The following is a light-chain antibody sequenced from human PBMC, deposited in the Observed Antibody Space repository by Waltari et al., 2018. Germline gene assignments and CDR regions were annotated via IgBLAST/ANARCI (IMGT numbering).Light chain of an antibody. J-gene: IGLJ2*01. CDR1: SSNIGSNY. V-gene: IGLV1-47*02. CDR2: TND. CDR3: AAWDDTLSAVV. Sequence: QSVLTQPPSTSGTPGQRVTIPCSGSSSNIGSNYVYWYQHLPGPAPKLLIYTNDQRPSGVPDRFSGSKSGTSASLAISGLQSDDESDYFCAAWDDTLSAVVFGGGTKLTVL.